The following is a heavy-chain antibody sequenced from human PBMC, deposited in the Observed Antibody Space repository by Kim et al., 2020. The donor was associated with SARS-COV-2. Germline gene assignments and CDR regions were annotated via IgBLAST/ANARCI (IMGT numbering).Heavy chain of an antibody. Sequence: PSLQSRVTISVHTSKTQFSLKLSSVTAADTAVYYCARSGGSCYSFWGMDVWGQGTTVTVSS. V-gene: IGHV4-31*02. D-gene: IGHD2-15*01. CDR3: ARSGGSCYSFWGMDV. J-gene: IGHJ6*02.